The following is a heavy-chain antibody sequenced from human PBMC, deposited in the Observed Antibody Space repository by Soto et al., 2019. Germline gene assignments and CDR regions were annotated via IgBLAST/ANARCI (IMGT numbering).Heavy chain of an antibody. J-gene: IGHJ6*02. CDR1: GYTFTSYA. V-gene: IGHV1-3*01. CDR2: INAGNGNT. D-gene: IGHD2-2*01. Sequence: ASVKVSCKASGYTFTSYAMHWVRQAPGQRLEWMGWINAGNGNTKYSQKFQGRVTITRDTSASTAYMELSSLRSEDTAVYYCARSGPPYQLQQYYGMDVWGQGTTVTVSS. CDR3: ARSGPPYQLQQYYGMDV.